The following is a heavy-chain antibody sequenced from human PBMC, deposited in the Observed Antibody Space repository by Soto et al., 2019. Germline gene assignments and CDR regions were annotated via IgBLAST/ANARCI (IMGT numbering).Heavy chain of an antibody. CDR1: GFTFSSYS. V-gene: IGHV3-48*01. Sequence: PGGSLRLSCAASGFTFSSYSMNWVRQAPGKGLEWVSYISSSSTIYYADSVKGRFTISRDNAKNSLYLQMNSLRAEDTAVYYCALYYYGSKYRGYWGQGTLVTVSS. J-gene: IGHJ4*02. CDR2: ISSSSTI. D-gene: IGHD3-10*01. CDR3: ALYYYGSKYRGY.